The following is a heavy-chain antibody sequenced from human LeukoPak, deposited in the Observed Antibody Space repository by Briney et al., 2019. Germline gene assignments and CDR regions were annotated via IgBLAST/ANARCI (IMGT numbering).Heavy chain of an antibody. CDR3: ARVGALAVAGYYFDY. V-gene: IGHV4-59*01. J-gene: IGHJ4*02. CDR2: IYYSGST. CDR1: GGSISSYY. D-gene: IGHD6-19*01. Sequence: NPSETLSLTCTDSGGSISSYYWSWIRQPPGKGLEWIGYIYYSGSTNYNPSLKSRVTISVDTSKNQFSLKLSSVTAADTAVYYCARVGALAVAGYYFDYWGQGTLVTVSS.